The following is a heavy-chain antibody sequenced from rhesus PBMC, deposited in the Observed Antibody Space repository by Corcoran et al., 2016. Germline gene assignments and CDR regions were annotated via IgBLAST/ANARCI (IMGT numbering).Heavy chain of an antibody. D-gene: IGHD1-26*01. CDR3: ARYNSNYGWYFDL. CDR1: GGPISDDYY. CDR2: IYGSGGGT. Sequence: QVQLQESGPGLGKPSETLSLTCAVPGGPISDDYYWSGSRRPPGQGLEWIGYIYGSGGGTNYNPSLKNRVTISIDTSKNQFSLKLSSVTAADTAVYYCARYNSNYGWYFDLWGPGTPITISS. V-gene: IGHV4-106*01. J-gene: IGHJ2*01.